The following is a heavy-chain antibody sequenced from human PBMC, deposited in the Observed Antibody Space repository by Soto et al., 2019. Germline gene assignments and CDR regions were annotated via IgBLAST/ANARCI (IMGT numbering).Heavy chain of an antibody. CDR1: GGPISGDYY. D-gene: IGHD5-18*01. V-gene: IGHV4-30-4*01. Sequence: LSLTCNVSGGPISGDYYWTWIRQPPGKGLEWIGYIFYSGSTYYNPSLKSRVTMSVDTSKNQFSLKLSSVTAADTAVYYCARERRGYSYGYPFDYWGQGTLVTVSS. J-gene: IGHJ4*02. CDR2: IFYSGST. CDR3: ARERRGYSYGYPFDY.